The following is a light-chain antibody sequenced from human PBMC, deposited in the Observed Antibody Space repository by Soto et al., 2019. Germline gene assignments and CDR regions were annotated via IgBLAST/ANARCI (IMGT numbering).Light chain of an antibody. CDR3: QHYGSSPMYT. V-gene: IGKV3-20*01. CDR2: GAS. J-gene: IGKJ2*01. Sequence: EVVLTQSPGTLSLSPGERATLSCKASQKITSNSLTWYQQRPGQAPRLLIYGASSRANGVPDRFSGSVSGTDFPLTISRREPEDFAVYYCQHYGSSPMYTFDQGTKLEIK. CDR1: QKITSNS.